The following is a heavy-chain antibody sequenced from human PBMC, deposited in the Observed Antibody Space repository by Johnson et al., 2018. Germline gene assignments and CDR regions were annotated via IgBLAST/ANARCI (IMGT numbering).Heavy chain of an antibody. J-gene: IGHJ3*02. CDR1: GFTFDEYA. V-gene: IGHV3-9*01. CDR2: LGWNSGRI. D-gene: IGHD6-19*01. Sequence: EVQLVESGGGLVQPGRSLRLSCAASGFTFDEYAMHWVRQAPGKGPEWVSGLGWNSGRIGYANSVKGRFTISRDNAKNSLFLKMNSLRAEDTALYSWVKGQRYSSSNDAFDIWGQGTMVTVSS. CDR3: VKGQRYSSSNDAFDI.